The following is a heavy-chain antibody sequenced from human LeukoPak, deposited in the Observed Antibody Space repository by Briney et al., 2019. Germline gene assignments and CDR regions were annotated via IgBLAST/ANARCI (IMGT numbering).Heavy chain of an antibody. V-gene: IGHV1-8*01. D-gene: IGHD2-2*02. J-gene: IGHJ6*02. CDR1: GHTFTSYD. CDR3: ARGEIGCSSTSCYTLDYYYGMDV. CDR2: MNPNSGNT. Sequence: ASVKVSCKASGHTFTSYDINWVRQATGQGLEWMGWMNPNSGNTGYAQKFQGRVTMTRNTSISTAYMELSSLRSEDTAVYYCARGEIGCSSTSCYTLDYYYGMDVWGQGTTVTVSS.